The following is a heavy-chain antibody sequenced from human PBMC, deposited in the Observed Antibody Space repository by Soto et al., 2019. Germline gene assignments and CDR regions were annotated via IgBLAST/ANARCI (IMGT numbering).Heavy chain of an antibody. CDR3: SRVDPGETSPFDH. Sequence: QVQLVQSGAEVKKPGASVKVSCKASGYIFTSYYIHWVRQAPGQGIEWMGWINPFDGSRMFAQSFQGRVTMTRDTSTSTVYMEVSSLRSEDTAVYYCSRVDPGETSPFDHCGQGTLVTVAS. CDR1: GYIFTSYY. D-gene: IGHD3-10*01. J-gene: IGHJ4*02. CDR2: INPFDGSR. V-gene: IGHV1-46*03.